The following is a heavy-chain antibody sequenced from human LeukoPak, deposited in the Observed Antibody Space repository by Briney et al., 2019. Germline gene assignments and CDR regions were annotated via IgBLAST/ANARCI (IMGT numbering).Heavy chain of an antibody. CDR1: GYTFTGYY. V-gene: IGHV1-2*02. D-gene: IGHD3-22*01. Sequence: ASVKVSCKASGYTFTGYYMHWVRQAPGQGLEWMGWINPNSGGTNYAQKFQGRVTMTRDTSISTAYMELSRLRSDDTAVYCCASQGERQLLLHQMDVWGKGTTVTVSS. CDR3: ASQGERQLLLHQMDV. J-gene: IGHJ6*04. CDR2: INPNSGGT.